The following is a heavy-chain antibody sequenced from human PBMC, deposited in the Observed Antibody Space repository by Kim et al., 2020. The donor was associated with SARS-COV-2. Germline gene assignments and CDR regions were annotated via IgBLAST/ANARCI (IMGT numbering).Heavy chain of an antibody. CDR2: IWYDGSNK. V-gene: IGHV3-33*01. Sequence: GGSLRLSCAASGFTFSSYGMHWVRQAPGKGLEWVAVIWYDGSNKYYADSVKGRFTISRDNSKNTLYLQMNSLRAEDTAVYYCAREGGGGGGYDREHYYYGMDVWGQGTTVTVSS. J-gene: IGHJ6*02. CDR1: GFTFSSYG. D-gene: IGHD5-12*01. CDR3: AREGGGGGGYDREHYYYGMDV.